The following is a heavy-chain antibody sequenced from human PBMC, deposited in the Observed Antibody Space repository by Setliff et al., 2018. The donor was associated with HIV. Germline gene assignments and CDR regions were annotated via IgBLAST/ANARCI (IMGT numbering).Heavy chain of an antibody. J-gene: IGHJ4*02. D-gene: IGHD3-22*01. CDR1: GYSLTSGYY. CDR2: IHDSGRT. V-gene: IGHV4-38-2*02. Sequence: KPSETLSLTCGVSGYSLTSGYYWGWIRQPPGKGLEWIGSIHDSGRTYYNPSLTGRVTISLDTSKNQFSLKLSSVTAADTAVYYCAGDRLYYDSSGYCYLDYFDYWGQGTLVTVSS. CDR3: AGDRLYYDSSGYCYLDYFDY.